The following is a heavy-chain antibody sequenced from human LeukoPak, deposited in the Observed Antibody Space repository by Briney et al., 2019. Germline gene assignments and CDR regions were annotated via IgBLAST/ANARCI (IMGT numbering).Heavy chain of an antibody. V-gene: IGHV3-23*01. J-gene: IGHJ4*02. D-gene: IGHD5/OR15-5a*01. Sequence: PGGSLRLSCAASGFTFSTYVMSWVRQAPGKGLEWVSAISGSGGSTYYADSVKGRFTISRDNSKNTLYLQMNSLRAEDTAVYYCAKVGLRLFDYWGQGTLVTVSS. CDR2: ISGSGGST. CDR1: GFTFSTYV. CDR3: AKVGLRLFDY.